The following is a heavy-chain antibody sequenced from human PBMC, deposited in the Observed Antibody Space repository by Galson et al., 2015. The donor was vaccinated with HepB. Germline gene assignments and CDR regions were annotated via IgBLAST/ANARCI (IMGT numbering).Heavy chain of an antibody. D-gene: IGHD2-2*02. Sequence: SLRLSCAASGFTFSSYGMHWVRQAPGKGLEWVAVIWYDGSNKYYADSVKGRFTISRDNSKNTLYLQMNSLRAEDTAVYYCTTGGLGYCSSTSCYKALDYWGQGTLVTVSS. V-gene: IGHV3-33*01. J-gene: IGHJ4*02. CDR1: GFTFSSYG. CDR2: IWYDGSNK. CDR3: TTGGLGYCSSTSCYKALDY.